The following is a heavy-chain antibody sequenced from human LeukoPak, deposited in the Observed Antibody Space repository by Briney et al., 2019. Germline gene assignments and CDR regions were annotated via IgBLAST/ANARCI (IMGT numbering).Heavy chain of an antibody. D-gene: IGHD6-6*01. CDR3: ARGRVEYSSSSYYYYYYMDV. V-gene: IGHV4-34*01. CDR1: GGSFSGYY. CDR2: INHSGST. Sequence: SETLSLTCAVYGGSFSGYYWSWIRKPPGKGLEWIGEINHSGSTNYNPSLKSRVTISVDTSKNQFSLKLSSVTAADTAVYYCARGRVEYSSSSYYYYYYMDVWGKGTTVTVSS. J-gene: IGHJ6*03.